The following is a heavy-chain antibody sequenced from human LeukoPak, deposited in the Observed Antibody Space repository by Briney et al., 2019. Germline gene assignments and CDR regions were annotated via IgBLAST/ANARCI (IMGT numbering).Heavy chain of an antibody. CDR3: ASRTQPGIRGYWYFDL. D-gene: IGHD7-27*01. CDR1: GGSISSSNW. V-gene: IGHV4-4*02. Sequence: SGTLSPTCAVSGGSISSSNWWSWVRQPPGKGLEWIGEIYHSGSTYYNPSLKSRVTISVDTFKNQFSLKLNSVTAADTAVYYCASRTQPGIRGYWYFDLWGRGTLVTVSS. CDR2: IYHSGST. J-gene: IGHJ2*01.